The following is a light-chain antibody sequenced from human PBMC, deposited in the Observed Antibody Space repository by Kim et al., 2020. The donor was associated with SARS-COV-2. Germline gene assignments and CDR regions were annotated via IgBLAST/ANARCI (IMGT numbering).Light chain of an antibody. V-gene: IGLV3-19*01. Sequence: ALGQTVKITCQGDSHRSYYATWDQQKPGQAPILVIYGKNNRPSGIPDRFSGSSSGNTASLTITGTQAGDEADYYCSSRDSNDNVVFGGGTQLTVL. CDR1: SHRSYY. CDR2: GKN. CDR3: SSRDSNDNVV. J-gene: IGLJ2*01.